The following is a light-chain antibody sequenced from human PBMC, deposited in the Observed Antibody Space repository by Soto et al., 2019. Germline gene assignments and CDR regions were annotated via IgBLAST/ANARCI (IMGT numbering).Light chain of an antibody. V-gene: IGKV1-5*01. Sequence: DIQMTQSPSTLSASVGDRVTITCRASQSIGRRLAWYQQKPGKAPNLLIYDVYNLEGGVPSRFSGSGSETEFTLTISSLQPYGVVTYYCQQYDSYSLTFGGGTKVEIK. CDR2: DVY. CDR3: QQYDSYSLT. J-gene: IGKJ4*01. CDR1: QSIGRR.